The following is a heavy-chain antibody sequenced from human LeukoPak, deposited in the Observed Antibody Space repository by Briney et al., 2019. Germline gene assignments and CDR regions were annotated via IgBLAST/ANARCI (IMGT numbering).Heavy chain of an antibody. CDR3: AVDGSGSYYHFDY. J-gene: IGHJ4*02. D-gene: IGHD3-10*01. V-gene: IGHV1-69*13. CDR2: IIPIFGTA. CDR1: GGTFSSYA. Sequence: SVKVSCRASGGTFSSYAISWVRQAPGQGLEWMGGIIPIFGTANYAQKFQGRVTITADESTSTAYMELSSLRSEDTAVYYCAVDGSGSYYHFDYWGQGTLVTVSS.